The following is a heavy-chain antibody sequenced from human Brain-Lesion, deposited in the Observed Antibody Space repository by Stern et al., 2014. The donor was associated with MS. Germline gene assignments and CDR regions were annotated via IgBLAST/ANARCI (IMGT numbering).Heavy chain of an antibody. V-gene: IGHV3-7*01. Sequence: EVQLVQSGGGLVQPGGSLRLSCAASGVTFSSSWMSWVRQAPGKGLEWVANIKQDGSEKYYLGSVKGRFIIPRDNAKNSLYLQMHSLRAEDTAVYYCARRQGGYFDTTGHDYWGQGTLVTVSS. J-gene: IGHJ4*02. CDR3: ARRQGGYFDTTGHDY. CDR2: IKQDGSEK. D-gene: IGHD3-22*01. CDR1: GVTFSSSW.